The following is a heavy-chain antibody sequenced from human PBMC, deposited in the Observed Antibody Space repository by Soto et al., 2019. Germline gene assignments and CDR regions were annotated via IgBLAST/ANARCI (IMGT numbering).Heavy chain of an antibody. D-gene: IGHD6-13*01. J-gene: IGHJ4*02. CDR1: GFSLSTSGVG. CDR2: IYWDDDK. CDR3: AHRGSSSWYDYFDY. V-gene: IGHV2-5*02. Sequence: QITLKESGPTLVKPTQTLTLTCTFSGFSLSTSGVGVGWIRQPPGKALEWLALIYWDDDKRYSPSLKSRLTLTKDTSKNQVVLTMTNMDPVDTATYYCAHRGSSSWYDYFDYWGQGTLVTVSS.